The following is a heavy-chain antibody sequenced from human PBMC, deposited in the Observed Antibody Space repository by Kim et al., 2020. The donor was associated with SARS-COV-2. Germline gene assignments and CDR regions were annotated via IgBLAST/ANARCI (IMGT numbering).Heavy chain of an antibody. V-gene: IGHV4-61*01. CDR1: GGSVSSGSYY. J-gene: IGHJ6*02. CDR2: IYYSGST. Sequence: SETLSLTCTVSGGSVSSGSYYWSWIRQPPGKGLEWIGYIYYSGSTNYNPSLKSRVTISVDTSKNQFSLKLSSVTAADTAVYYCARDVPSSAPSYYYYGMDVWGQGTTVTVSS. CDR3: ARDVPSSAPSYYYYGMDV.